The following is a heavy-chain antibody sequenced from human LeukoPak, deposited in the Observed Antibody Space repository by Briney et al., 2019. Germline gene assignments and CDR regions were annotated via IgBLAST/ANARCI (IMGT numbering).Heavy chain of an antibody. CDR3: ARESSGSRSTVDY. CDR1: GGSISSGGYY. V-gene: IGHV4-31*03. CDR2: IYDSIRA. Sequence: PSQTLSLTCSVSGGSISSGGYYWIWVRQHPGKGLEWIGYIYDSIRAYYAPSLKGRVTISADTSKNQFSLKLTSVTAADTAVYYCARESSGSRSTVDYWGQGTLVTVSS. D-gene: IGHD3-22*01. J-gene: IGHJ4*02.